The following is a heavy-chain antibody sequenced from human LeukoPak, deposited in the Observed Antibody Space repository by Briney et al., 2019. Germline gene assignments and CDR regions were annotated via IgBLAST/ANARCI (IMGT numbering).Heavy chain of an antibody. J-gene: IGHJ3*02. V-gene: IGHV4-59*01. CDR3: AREGPDDAFDI. Sequence: PSETLSLTXTVSGGSISSYYWSWIRQPPGKGLEWIGYIYYSGSTNYNPSLKSRVTISVDTSKNQFSLKLSSVTAADTAVYYCAREGPDDAFDIWGQGTMVTVSS. CDR2: IYYSGST. CDR1: GGSISSYY.